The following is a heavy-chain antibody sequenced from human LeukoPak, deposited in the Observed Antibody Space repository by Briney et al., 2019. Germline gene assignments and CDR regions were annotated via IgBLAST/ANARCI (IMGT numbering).Heavy chain of an antibody. Sequence: GGSMRLSCAASGFSFSSYAMHWVRHAPGKGLEWVAVISYDGSNKYYADSVKGRFPISRDNSKNTLYLQMNSLRAEDTAVYYCARDVLASYYYCDSSGYGDYWGQGTLVTVSS. D-gene: IGHD3-22*01. J-gene: IGHJ4*02. V-gene: IGHV3-30-3*01. CDR3: ARDVLASYYYCDSSGYGDY. CDR1: GFSFSSYA. CDR2: ISYDGSNK.